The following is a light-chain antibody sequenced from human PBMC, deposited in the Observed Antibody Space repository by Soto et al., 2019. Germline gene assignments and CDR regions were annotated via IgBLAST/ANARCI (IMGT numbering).Light chain of an antibody. V-gene: IGKV3-11*01. CDR3: HQRSNWPPWT. CDR2: DAS. J-gene: IGKJ1*01. CDR1: QSVSSY. Sequence: EIVLTQSPATLSLSPGERATLSCRASQSVSSYLAWYQQKPGQAPRLLIYDASNRDTGIPARCSGSGSGTDFTLTINSLEPEDFAVYYCHQRSNWPPWTFGQGTKVEIK.